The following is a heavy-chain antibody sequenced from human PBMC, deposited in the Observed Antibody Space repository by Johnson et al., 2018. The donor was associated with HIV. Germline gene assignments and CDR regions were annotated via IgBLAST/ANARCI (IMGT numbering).Heavy chain of an antibody. CDR2: ISWDGGST. CDR3: AKDKGVVILRGDAFDI. CDR1: GFTFSDYY. D-gene: IGHD2-21*01. V-gene: IGHV3-43*01. Sequence: VQLVESGGVVVQPGGSLRLSCAASGFTFSDYYMSWIRQAPGKGLEWVSLISWDGGSTYYAASVKGRFTISRDNSKNSLYLQMNSLRTEDTALYYCAKDKGVVILRGDAFDIWGQGTMVTVSS. J-gene: IGHJ3*02.